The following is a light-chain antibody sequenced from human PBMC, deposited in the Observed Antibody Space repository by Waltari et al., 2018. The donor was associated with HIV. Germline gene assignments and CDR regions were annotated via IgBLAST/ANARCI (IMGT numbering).Light chain of an antibody. Sequence: QTLVTQEPSFSVSPGGTVTLTCGLTSGSVSTSAYPSWYQQTPGQPPRTFIYSTQIRSSGVPDRFSGSILGNKAALTITGAQADDESDYYCLLYMGSAWVFGGGTKLTVL. CDR1: SGSVSTSAY. CDR2: STQ. CDR3: LLYMGSAWV. J-gene: IGLJ3*02. V-gene: IGLV8-61*01.